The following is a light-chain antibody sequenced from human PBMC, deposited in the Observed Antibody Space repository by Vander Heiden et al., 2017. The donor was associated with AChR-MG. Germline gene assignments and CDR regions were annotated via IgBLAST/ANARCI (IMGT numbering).Light chain of an antibody. CDR2: EVS. Sequence: QSALTQPPSASGSPGPSVTIPCTGTRSDVGYYTFVSWYQQHPGTAPKLIISEVSKRPSGVPDRFSASKSGNPASLTVSGLQTEDEAVYYCCSYAGSNIVIFGGGTRLTVL. J-gene: IGLJ2*01. V-gene: IGLV2-8*01. CDR3: CSYAGSNIVI. CDR1: RSDVGYYTF.